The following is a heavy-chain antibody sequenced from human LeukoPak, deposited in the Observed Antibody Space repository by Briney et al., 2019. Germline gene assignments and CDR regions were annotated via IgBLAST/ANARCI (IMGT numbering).Heavy chain of an antibody. CDR1: GFTFSSLW. D-gene: IGHD5-24*01. Sequence: PGGSLRLSCVGSGFTFSSLWMNWVRQAPGKGLEWVANIKEDGSEKHYVDSVKGRFTISRDNAKNSLYLQMSNLRAEDTAIHYCRRGHYDGYAWDQGTLVTVSS. J-gene: IGHJ5*02. CDR2: IKEDGSEK. V-gene: IGHV3-7*04. CDR3: RRGHYDGYA.